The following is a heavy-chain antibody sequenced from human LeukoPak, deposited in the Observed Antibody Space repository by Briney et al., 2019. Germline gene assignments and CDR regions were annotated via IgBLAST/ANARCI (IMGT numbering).Heavy chain of an antibody. J-gene: IGHJ4*02. CDR3: VSTATFDH. V-gene: IGHV3-7*05. D-gene: IGHD5/OR15-5a*01. CDR2: IKQDGSEK. CDR1: GFTFSLYW. Sequence: EGSLRLSCAASGFTFSLYWMSWVRQAPGKGLEWVANIKQDGSEKYYVDSVKGRFTISRGNARNSLYLQMNSLRAEDTAVYYCVSTATFDHWGQGTLVTVSS.